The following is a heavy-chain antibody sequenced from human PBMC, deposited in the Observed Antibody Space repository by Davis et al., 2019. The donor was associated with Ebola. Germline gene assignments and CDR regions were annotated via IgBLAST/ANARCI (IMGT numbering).Heavy chain of an antibody. Sequence: GESLKISCAASGFNFNTYAMSWVRQAPGKGLEWVSVIYSGGSTYYADSVKGRFTISRDNSKNTLYLQMNSLRAEDTAVYYCARGDFYYGVDVWGQGTTVTVSS. CDR1: GFNFNTYA. CDR3: ARGDFYYGVDV. J-gene: IGHJ6*02. V-gene: IGHV3-66*01. CDR2: IYSGGST.